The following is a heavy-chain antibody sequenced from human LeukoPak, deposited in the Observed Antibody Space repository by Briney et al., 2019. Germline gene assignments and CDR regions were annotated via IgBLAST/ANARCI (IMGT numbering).Heavy chain of an antibody. Sequence: KPSETLSLTCTVSGGSISSYYWSWIRQPPGKGLEWIGYIYDSGSTNYNPSLKSRVTISVATSKYQFSLKLTSVTAADTAVYYCARDRGGYSYEGYYGIDVWGQGTTFTVSS. J-gene: IGHJ6*02. V-gene: IGHV4-59*01. CDR1: GGSISSYY. CDR3: ARDRGGYSYEGYYGIDV. D-gene: IGHD5-18*01. CDR2: IYDSGST.